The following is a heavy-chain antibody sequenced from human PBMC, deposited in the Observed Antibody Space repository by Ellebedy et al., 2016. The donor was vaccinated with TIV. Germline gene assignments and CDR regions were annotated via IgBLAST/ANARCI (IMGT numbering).Heavy chain of an antibody. CDR3: AGRGHSSGPYWAFDI. CDR2: INPNSGGT. D-gene: IGHD6-19*01. V-gene: IGHV1-2*04. J-gene: IGHJ3*02. Sequence: ASVTVSCKASGYTFTGYYMHWVRQAPGQGLEWMGWINPNSGGTNSAQKYQGWVNMTRDTSSSTAYMELSRLTYDDTAVYYCAGRGHSSGPYWAFDIWGQGTMVTVSS. CDR1: GYTFTGYY.